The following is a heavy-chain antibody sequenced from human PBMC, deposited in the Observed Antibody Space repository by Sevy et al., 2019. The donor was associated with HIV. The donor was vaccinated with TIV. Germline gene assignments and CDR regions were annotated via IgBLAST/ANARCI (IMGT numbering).Heavy chain of an antibody. CDR2: IKQDGSQK. D-gene: IGHD6-19*01. CDR3: ARVFSGSAPGFDY. CDR1: GITFSESL. Sequence: GGSLRLSCASSGITFSESLMSWVRQAPGKGLEWGASIKQDGSQKYYVDSVKGRFSISRDNAKNSLYLQMNSLRGDDTALYYCARVFSGSAPGFDYWGQGTLVTVSS. J-gene: IGHJ4*02. V-gene: IGHV3-7*01.